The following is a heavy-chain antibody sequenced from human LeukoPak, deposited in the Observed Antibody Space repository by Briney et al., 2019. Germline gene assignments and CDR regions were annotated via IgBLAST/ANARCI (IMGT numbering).Heavy chain of an antibody. CDR2: IRKDGNEK. D-gene: IGHD3-10*01. J-gene: IGHJ6*03. CDR1: GFTFNIYW. CDR3: ARVGDYSYYYYYMDV. Sequence: GGSLRLSCAASGFTFNIYWMSWVRQAPGKGLEWVANIRKDGNEKYYVDSVKGRFTISRDNAKNSLYLQMNSLRAEDTAMYYCARVGDYSYYYYYMDVWGKGTTVTVSS. V-gene: IGHV3-7*01.